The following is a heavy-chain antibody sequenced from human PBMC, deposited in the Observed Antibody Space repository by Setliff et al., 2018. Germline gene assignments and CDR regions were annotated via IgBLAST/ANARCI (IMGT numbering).Heavy chain of an antibody. J-gene: IGHJ6*03. Sequence: ASVKVSCKASGYTFTGYYMHWVRQAPGKGLEWMGRINPNSGGTNYAQKFQGRVTITRNTSLSTAYMELSRLRSEDTAVYYCARVKVIVGATPRTYYMDVWGKGTTVTVSS. CDR2: INPNSGGT. CDR1: GYTFTGYY. D-gene: IGHD1-26*01. V-gene: IGHV1-2*06. CDR3: ARVKVIVGATPRTYYMDV.